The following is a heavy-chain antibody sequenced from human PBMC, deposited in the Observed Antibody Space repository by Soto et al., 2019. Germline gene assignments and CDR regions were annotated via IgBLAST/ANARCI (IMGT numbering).Heavy chain of an antibody. V-gene: IGHV1-18*01. J-gene: IGHJ1*01. CDR3: ARGWGGNYLSHLDL. D-gene: IGHD1-7*01. CDR1: GYTFTSSY. CDR2: ISDYNVNT. Sequence: QLVQSGAEVKKPGASVNVSCKASGYTFTSSYISWVRQAPGQGLEWLGWISDYNVNTNYAQKFEGRFSMTTDTSTATAYIELRSLKSDDTAIYYCARGWGGNYLSHLDLWGQGTLFTVSS.